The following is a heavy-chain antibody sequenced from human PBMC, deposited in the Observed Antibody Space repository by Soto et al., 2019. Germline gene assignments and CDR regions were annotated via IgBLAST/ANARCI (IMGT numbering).Heavy chain of an antibody. D-gene: IGHD1-26*01. V-gene: IGHV3-30*18. CDR2: ISYDGSNK. Sequence: PGWSLRLSCAASGFTFSSYGMHWVRHAPGKGLEWVAVISYDGSNKYYADSVKGRFTISRDNSKNTLYLQMNSLRAEDTAVYYCAKDFVVGATEKEALFDYWGQGT. J-gene: IGHJ4*02. CDR3: AKDFVVGATEKEALFDY. CDR1: GFTFSSYG.